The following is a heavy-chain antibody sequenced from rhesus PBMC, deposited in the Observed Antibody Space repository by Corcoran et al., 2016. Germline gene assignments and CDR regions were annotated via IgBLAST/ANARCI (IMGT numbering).Heavy chain of an antibody. D-gene: IGHD3-16*01. CDR1: GFTFRDYA. V-gene: IGHV3-153D*01. Sequence: VQLVEYGGGLVQPGGSLRLSCAAPGFTFRDYAMDWVRPAPGKGLEWVGFIRSKAYGGTAEYAASVKGRFTISRDDSKNTAYLQMSSLKTEDTAVYYCTRYYYSGSYYATPFDYWGQGVLVTVSS. CDR3: TRYYYSGSYYATPFDY. J-gene: IGHJ4*01. CDR2: IRSKAYGGTA.